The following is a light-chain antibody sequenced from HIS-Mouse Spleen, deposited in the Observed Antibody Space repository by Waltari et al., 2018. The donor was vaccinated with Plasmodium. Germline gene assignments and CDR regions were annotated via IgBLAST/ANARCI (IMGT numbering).Light chain of an antibody. CDR1: QSVSSN. Sequence: EIVMTQSPATLSVSPGERATLSCRASQSVSSNLAWYQQKPGQAPRLLIYGASTRATGIPDRFSGSESGTEFTLTISSLQSEDFAVYYCQQYNNWSFTFGPGTKVDIK. CDR2: GAS. V-gene: IGKV3-15*01. J-gene: IGKJ3*01. CDR3: QQYNNWSFT.